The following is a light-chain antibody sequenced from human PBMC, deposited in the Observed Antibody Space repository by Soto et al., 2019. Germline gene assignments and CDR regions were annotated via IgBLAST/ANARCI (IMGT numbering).Light chain of an antibody. V-gene: IGKV3-15*01. J-gene: IGKJ4*01. CDR3: QQYHKWPLT. Sequence: EIVMTQSPATLSVSPGERATLSCRASQSVSSNLAWYQQKPGQAPRLPTYGASTRATGIPARFSGSGSGTEFILTISSLQSEDFAVYYCQQYHKWPLTFGGGTKWIS. CDR1: QSVSSN. CDR2: GAS.